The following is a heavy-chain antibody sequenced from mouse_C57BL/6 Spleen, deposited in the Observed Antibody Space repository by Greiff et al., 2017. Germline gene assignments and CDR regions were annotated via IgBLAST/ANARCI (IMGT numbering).Heavy chain of an antibody. CDR1: GYTFTDYE. V-gene: IGHV1-15*01. D-gene: IGHD4-1*01. CDR3: TKTGPRAMDY. CDR2: IDPETGGT. Sequence: QVHVKQSGAELVRPGASVTLSCKASGYTFTDYEMHWVKQTPVHGLEWIGAIDPETGGTAYNQKFKGKAILTADKSSSTAYMELRSLTSEDSAVYYCTKTGPRAMDYWGQGTSVTVSS. J-gene: IGHJ4*01.